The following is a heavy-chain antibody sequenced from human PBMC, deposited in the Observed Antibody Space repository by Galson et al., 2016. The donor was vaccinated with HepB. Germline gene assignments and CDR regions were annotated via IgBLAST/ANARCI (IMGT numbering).Heavy chain of an antibody. CDR1: GYTFTEYD. Sequence: SVKVSCKASGYTFTEYDMNWVRQATGQGLEWMGWMNPNSGNRGYAQKFQGRVTMTRDTSIKTAFMELSSLRSEETAVYFCVGGGVSGNFAWREAEHWGQGSLVTVSS. CDR2: MNPNSGNR. D-gene: IGHD1-26*01. CDR3: VGGGVSGNFAWREAEH. V-gene: IGHV1-8*01. J-gene: IGHJ4*02.